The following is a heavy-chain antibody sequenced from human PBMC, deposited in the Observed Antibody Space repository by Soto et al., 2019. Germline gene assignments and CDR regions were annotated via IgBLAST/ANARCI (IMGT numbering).Heavy chain of an antibody. D-gene: IGHD6-13*01. V-gene: IGHV3-66*01. CDR1: GFTVSSNY. CDR2: IYSGGST. Sequence: GGSLRLSCAASGFTVSSNYMSWVRQAPGKGLEWVSVIYSGGSTYYADSVKGRFTISRDNSKNTLYLQMNSLRAEDTAVYYCARDEVIAAAGTGVYYYGMDVWGQGTTVTVSS. J-gene: IGHJ6*02. CDR3: ARDEVIAAAGTGVYYYGMDV.